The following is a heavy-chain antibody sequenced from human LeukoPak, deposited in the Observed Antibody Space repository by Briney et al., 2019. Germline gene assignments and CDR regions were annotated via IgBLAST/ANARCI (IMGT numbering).Heavy chain of an antibody. J-gene: IGHJ4*02. V-gene: IGHV4-4*02. CDR2: IYHSGST. D-gene: IGHD3-10*01. CDR3: ASIGNYYGSGSDNFDY. Sequence: SETLSLTCAVSGGSISSSNWWSWVRQPPGKGLEWIGEIYHSGSTNYNPSLKSRVTISVDKSKNQFSLKLSSVTAADTGVYYCASIGNYYGSGSDNFDYWGQGTLVTVSS. CDR1: GGSISSSNW.